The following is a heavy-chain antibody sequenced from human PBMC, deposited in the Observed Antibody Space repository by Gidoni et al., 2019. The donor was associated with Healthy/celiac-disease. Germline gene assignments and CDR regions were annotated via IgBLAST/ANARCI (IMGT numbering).Heavy chain of an antibody. D-gene: IGHD1-26*01. Sequence: EVQLVESGGGSVKPGGSMRLSCSASGFTFSSYAMPWVRQAPGKGLEYVSAISSNGGSTYYAASVKGRSTISRDNSKNTLYLQMSSLRAEDTAVYYCVSGFDYWGQGTLVTVSS. CDR2: ISSNGGST. CDR1: GFTFSSYA. J-gene: IGHJ4*02. CDR3: VSGFDY. V-gene: IGHV3-64D*06.